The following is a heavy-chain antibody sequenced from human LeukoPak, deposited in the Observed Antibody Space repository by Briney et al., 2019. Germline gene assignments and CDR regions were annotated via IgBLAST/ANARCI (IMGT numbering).Heavy chain of an antibody. D-gene: IGHD3-22*01. V-gene: IGHV3-21*01. CDR1: GFIFSSYS. CDR2: ISSSSSK. CDR3: ARDQSYDESSGYSYDFDY. Sequence: GGSLRLSCAASGFIFSSYSMDWVRQAPGKGLEWVSSISSSSSKYYADSVKGRFTISRDNAKKSLYLQMNSLRAEDTAVYYCARDQSYDESSGYSYDFDYWGQGTLVTVSS. J-gene: IGHJ4*02.